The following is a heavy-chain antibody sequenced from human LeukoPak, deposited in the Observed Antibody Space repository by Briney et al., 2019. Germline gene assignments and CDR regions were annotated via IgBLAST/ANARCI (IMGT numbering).Heavy chain of an antibody. J-gene: IGHJ4*02. CDR1: GFTFSSYS. CDR3: ARDADDYYDSS. D-gene: IGHD3-22*01. CDR2: ISSSSSYI. V-gene: IGHV3-21*01. Sequence: GGSLRLSCAASGFTFSSYSMKWVRQAPGKGLEWVSSISSSSSYIYYADSVKGRFTISRDNAKNSLYLQMNSLRAEDTAVYYCARDADDYYDSSWGQGTLVTVSS.